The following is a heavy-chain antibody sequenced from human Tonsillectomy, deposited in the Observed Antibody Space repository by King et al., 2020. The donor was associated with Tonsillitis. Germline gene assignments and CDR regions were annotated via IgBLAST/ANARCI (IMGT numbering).Heavy chain of an antibody. V-gene: IGHV3-72*01. CDR3: AGHSYYYDSSGYSDY. Sequence: VQLVESGGGLVQPGGSLRLSCAASGFTFSDHYMDWVRQAPGKGLEWVGRSKNKANSYTTEYAASVKGRFTISRDHSKNSLYLQMNSLKIEDTAVYYCAGHSYYYDSSGYSDYWGQGTLVTVSS. D-gene: IGHD3-22*01. CDR2: SKNKANSYTT. CDR1: GFTFSDHY. J-gene: IGHJ4*02.